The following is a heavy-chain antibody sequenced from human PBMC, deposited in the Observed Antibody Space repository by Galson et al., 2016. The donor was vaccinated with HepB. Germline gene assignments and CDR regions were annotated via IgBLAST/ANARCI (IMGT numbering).Heavy chain of an antibody. CDR2: FRGSGGST. D-gene: IGHD2-15*01. V-gene: IGHV3-23*01. J-gene: IGHJ4*02. Sequence: SLRLSCAASGFTFSTSAMSWVRQAPGKGLQWVSTFRGSGGSTYYADSVKGRVTISRDKSKNTLSLQINTLGAEDTAVYYCAKTPPVNIAVPYFDYWGQGTLVTVSS. CDR3: AKTPPVNIAVPYFDY. CDR1: GFTFSTSA.